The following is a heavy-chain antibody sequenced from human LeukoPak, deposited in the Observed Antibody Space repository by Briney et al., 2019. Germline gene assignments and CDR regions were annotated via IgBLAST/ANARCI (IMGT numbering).Heavy chain of an antibody. J-gene: IGHJ4*02. Sequence: GASVKVSCKASGYTFTGYYMHWVRQAPGQGLEWMGWINPNSGGTNYAQKFQGGVTMTRDTSISTAYMELSRLRSDDTAVYYCARGRYDFWSGYYGYWGQGTLVTVSS. D-gene: IGHD3-3*01. CDR3: ARGRYDFWSGYYGY. CDR2: INPNSGGT. CDR1: GYTFTGYY. V-gene: IGHV1-2*02.